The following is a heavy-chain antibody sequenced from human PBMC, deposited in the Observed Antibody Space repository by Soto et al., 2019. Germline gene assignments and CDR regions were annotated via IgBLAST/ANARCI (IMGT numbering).Heavy chain of an antibody. J-gene: IGHJ4*02. CDR2: ISAYNGNT. CDR1: GYTFTSYG. CDR3: AREGTIGDTAMATLPDY. D-gene: IGHD5-18*01. Sequence: ASVKVSCKASGYTFTSYGISWVRQAPGQGLEWMGWISAYNGNTNYAQKLQGRVTMTTDTSTSTAYMELRSLRSDDTAVYYCAREGTIGDTAMATLPDYWGQGTLVTVSS. V-gene: IGHV1-18*01.